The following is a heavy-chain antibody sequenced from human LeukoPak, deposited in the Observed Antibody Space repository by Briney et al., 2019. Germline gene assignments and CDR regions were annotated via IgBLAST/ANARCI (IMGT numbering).Heavy chain of an antibody. V-gene: IGHV1-46*01. J-gene: IGHJ6*03. Sequence: ASVKVSCKASGYTFTSYYMHWVRQAPGQGLEWMGIINPSGGSTSYAQKFQSRVTMTRDMSTSTVYMELSSLRSEDTAVYYCARSGSYQNDYYYYYMDVWGKGTTVTVSS. CDR1: GYTFTSYY. D-gene: IGHD3-10*01. CDR3: ARSGSYQNDYYYYYMDV. CDR2: INPSGGST.